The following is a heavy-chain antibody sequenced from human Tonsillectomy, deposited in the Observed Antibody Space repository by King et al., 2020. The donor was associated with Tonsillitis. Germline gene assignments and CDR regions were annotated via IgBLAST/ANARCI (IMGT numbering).Heavy chain of an antibody. D-gene: IGHD6-13*01. Sequence: LQLQDSGPGLVKPSETLSLTCTVSGGSISSSSYYWAWIRQPPGKGLEWIGGIYYSGSTYYNPALKSRVTLSVDTSKNLFSLKLRSVTAADTAVYYCARRDRIAAVSYAFDIWGQGTMVTVSS. CDR1: GGSISSSSYY. V-gene: IGHV4-39*07. CDR3: ARRDRIAAVSYAFDI. J-gene: IGHJ3*02. CDR2: IYYSGST.